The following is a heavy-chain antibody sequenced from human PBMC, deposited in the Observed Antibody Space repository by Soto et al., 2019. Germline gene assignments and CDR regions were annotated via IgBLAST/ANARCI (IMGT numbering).Heavy chain of an antibody. CDR3: ARVPKTPRITIFGVVTHAQNWFAS. CDR2: INHSGST. J-gene: IGHJ5*01. V-gene: IGHV4-34*01. D-gene: IGHD3-3*01. CDR1: GGSFSGYY. Sequence: SETLSLTCAVYGGSFSGYYWSWIRQPPGKGLEWIGEINHSGSTNYNPSLKSRVTISVDTSKNQFSLKLSSVTAADTAVYYCARVPKTPRITIFGVVTHAQNWFASPGQGTLVPVSS.